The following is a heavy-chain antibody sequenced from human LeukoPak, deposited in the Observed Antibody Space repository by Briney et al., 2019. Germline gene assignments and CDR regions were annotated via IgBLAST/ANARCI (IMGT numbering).Heavy chain of an antibody. CDR2: IKQDGSEK. Sequence: GGSLRLSCAASGFTFGSYWMSWVRQAPGKGLEWVANIKQDGSEKYYVDSVKGRFTISRDNAKNSLYLQMNSLRAEDTAVYYCARDVYYDILTGYQTPEGYWGQGTLVTVSS. V-gene: IGHV3-7*01. CDR1: GFTFGSYW. D-gene: IGHD3-9*01. CDR3: ARDVYYDILTGYQTPEGY. J-gene: IGHJ4*02.